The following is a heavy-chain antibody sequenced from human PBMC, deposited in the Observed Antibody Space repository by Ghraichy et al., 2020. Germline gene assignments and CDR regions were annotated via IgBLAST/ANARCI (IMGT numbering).Heavy chain of an antibody. CDR2: ISSSSSYI. Sequence: GGSLRLSCAASGFTFSSYSMNWVRQAPGKGLEWVSSISSSSSYIYYADSVKGRFTISRDNAKNSLYLQMNSLRAEDTAVYYCARPGTTIFGSDYYMDVWGEGSTVTVSS. V-gene: IGHV3-21*01. CDR3: ARPGTTIFGSDYYMDV. D-gene: IGHD3-3*01. J-gene: IGHJ6*03. CDR1: GFTFSSYS.